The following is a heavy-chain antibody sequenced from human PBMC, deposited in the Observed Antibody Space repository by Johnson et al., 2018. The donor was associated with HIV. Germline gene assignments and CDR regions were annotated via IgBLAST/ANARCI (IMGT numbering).Heavy chain of an antibody. CDR1: GFTFSDYY. CDR2: ISSSGSTL. D-gene: IGHD1-14*01. V-gene: IGHV3-11*04. CDR3: ARDITPHKEGDAFDI. J-gene: IGHJ3*02. Sequence: QVQLVESGGGLVEPGGSLRLSCGASGFTFSDYYMSWIRQAPGKGLEWVSYISSSGSTLYYAASVKGRLTISRDNAKNSLYLQMNSLRAEDTAVYYCARDITPHKEGDAFDIWGQGTMVTVSS.